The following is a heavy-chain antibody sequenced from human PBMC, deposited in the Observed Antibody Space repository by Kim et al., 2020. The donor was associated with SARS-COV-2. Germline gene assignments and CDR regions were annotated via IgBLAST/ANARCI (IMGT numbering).Heavy chain of an antibody. Sequence: ASVKVSCKASGYTFTSYYMHWVRQAPGQGLEWMGIINPSGGSTSYAQKFQGRVTMTRDTSTSTVYMELSSLRSEDTAVYYCAREVGAYCGGDCYSGRDWYFDLWGRGTLVTVSS. V-gene: IGHV1-46*01. CDR3: AREVGAYCGGDCYSGRDWYFDL. D-gene: IGHD2-21*02. CDR1: GYTFTSYY. CDR2: INPSGGST. J-gene: IGHJ2*01.